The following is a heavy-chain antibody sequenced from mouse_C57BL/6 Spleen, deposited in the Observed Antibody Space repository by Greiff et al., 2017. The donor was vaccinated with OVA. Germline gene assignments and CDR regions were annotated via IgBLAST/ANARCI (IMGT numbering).Heavy chain of an antibody. J-gene: IGHJ4*01. CDR2: IYPSDSET. D-gene: IGHD1-1*01. CDR3: ARSPPITTVVDAMDY. CDR1: GYTFTSYW. V-gene: IGHV1-61*01. Sequence: VQLQQPGAELVRPGSSVKLSCKASGYTFTSYWMDWVKQRPGQGLEWIGNIYPSDSETHYNQKFKDKATLTVDKSSSTAYMQLSSLTSEDSAVYYCARSPPITTVVDAMDYWGQGTSVTVSS.